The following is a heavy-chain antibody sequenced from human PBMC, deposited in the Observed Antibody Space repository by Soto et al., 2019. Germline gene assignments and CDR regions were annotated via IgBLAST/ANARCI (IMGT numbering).Heavy chain of an antibody. D-gene: IGHD1-26*01. Sequence: QVQLVQSGAEVKKPGASVKVSCKASGYTFTSYGISWVRQAPGQGLEWMGWISAYNGNTNCEQKLQGRVTMTTDTYTSSAYMELRSLRSDDTSVYYGARASGSSYWFGHWGQGTLVTVSS. CDR2: ISAYNGNT. CDR3: ARASGSSYWFGH. V-gene: IGHV1-18*01. J-gene: IGHJ5*02. CDR1: GYTFTSYG.